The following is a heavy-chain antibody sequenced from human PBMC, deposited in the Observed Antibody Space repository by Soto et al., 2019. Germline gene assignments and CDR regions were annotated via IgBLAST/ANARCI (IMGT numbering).Heavy chain of an antibody. CDR1: GGTFSSYA. D-gene: IGHD2-15*01. J-gene: IGHJ4*02. Sequence: QVQLVQSGAEVKKPGSSVKVSCKASGGTFSSYAISWVRQAPGQGLEWMGGIIPIFGTANYAQKFQGRVTITADESTSTAYMELSSLRSEDTAVYYCERESRYCSGVSCYFLPSIDYWGQGTLVTVSS. CDR2: IIPIFGTA. V-gene: IGHV1-69*12. CDR3: ERESRYCSGVSCYFLPSIDY.